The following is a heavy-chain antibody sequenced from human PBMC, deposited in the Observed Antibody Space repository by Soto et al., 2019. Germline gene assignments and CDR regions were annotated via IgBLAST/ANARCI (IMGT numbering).Heavy chain of an antibody. CDR3: ARYCSSTSCRDAFDI. CDR1: GYTFTSYG. Sequence: ASVKVSCKASGYTFTSYGISWVRQAPGQGLEWMGWISAYNGNTNYAQKLQGRVTMTTDTSTSTAYMELRSLRSDDTAVYYCARYCSSTSCRDAFDIWGQGTMVTVSS. J-gene: IGHJ3*02. V-gene: IGHV1-18*01. CDR2: ISAYNGNT. D-gene: IGHD2-2*01.